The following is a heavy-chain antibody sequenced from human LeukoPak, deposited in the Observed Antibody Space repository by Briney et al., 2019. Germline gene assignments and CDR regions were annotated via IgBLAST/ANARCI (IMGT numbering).Heavy chain of an antibody. CDR3: ARVSSSWYQDWYFDL. CDR2: IDTSGNT. J-gene: IGHJ2*01. V-gene: IGHV4-61*02. D-gene: IGHD6-13*01. CDR1: GGPISSGSYY. Sequence: SQTLSLTCTVSGGPISSGSYYWRWLRQPAGKGLEWIGRIDTSGNTNYKPSLKSRVTMSVDTSKNQFSLKLSSVTAADTAVYYCARVSSSWYQDWYFDLWGRGTLVTVSS.